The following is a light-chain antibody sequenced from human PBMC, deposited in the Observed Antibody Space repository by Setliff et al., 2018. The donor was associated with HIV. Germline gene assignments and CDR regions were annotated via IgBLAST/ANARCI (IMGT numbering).Light chain of an antibody. CDR2: EIT. V-gene: IGLV2-23*02. J-gene: IGLJ1*01. CDR3: CSYTGSSSYV. CDR1: SSDIGSYIL. Sequence: QSALAQPASVSGSPGQSITISCTGTSSDIGSYILVSWYQQHPGRAPKLILYEITKRPSGVSNRFSGSKSGNTASLTISGLQAEDEADYYCCSYTGSSSYVFGGGTRSPS.